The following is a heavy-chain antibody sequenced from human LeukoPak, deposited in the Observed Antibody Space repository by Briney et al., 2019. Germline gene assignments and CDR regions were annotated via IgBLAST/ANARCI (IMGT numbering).Heavy chain of an antibody. Sequence: GGSLRLSCAASGFIVSSNYMSWVRQAPGKGLEWVSVIYSGGRTYYADSVKGRFTISRDNSKNTLYLQMNSLRAEDTALYYCARGQPPSYYDMDVWGQGTTVTVSS. J-gene: IGHJ6*02. CDR2: IYSGGRT. D-gene: IGHD6-13*01. V-gene: IGHV3-53*01. CDR1: GFIVSSNY. CDR3: ARGQPPSYYDMDV.